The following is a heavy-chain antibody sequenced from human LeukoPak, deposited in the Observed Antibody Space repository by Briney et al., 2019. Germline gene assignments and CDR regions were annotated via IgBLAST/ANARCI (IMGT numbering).Heavy chain of an antibody. D-gene: IGHD6-13*01. CDR2: INPSGGST. V-gene: IGHV1-46*01. J-gene: IGHJ4*02. CDR1: GYTFTSYY. Sequence: ASVKVSCKASGYTFTSYYMHWVRQAPGQGLEWMGIINPSGGSTSYAQKFQGRVTMTTDTSTSTAYMELRSLRSDDTAVYYCARDLGIAAAGRRFDYWGQGTLVTVSS. CDR3: ARDLGIAAAGRRFDY.